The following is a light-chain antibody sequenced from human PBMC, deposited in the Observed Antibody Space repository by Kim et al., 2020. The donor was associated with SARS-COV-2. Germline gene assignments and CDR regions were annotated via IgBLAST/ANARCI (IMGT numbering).Light chain of an antibody. Sequence: PGGTVTLTCASSTGEVTSDFYPNWFQQTPGQPPRALIYGTSNRHSWTPARFSGSLLGGKVALTLSGVQPEDEAEYYCMIYYGGVYVFGTGTKVTVL. CDR3: MIYYGGVYV. V-gene: IGLV7-43*01. CDR2: GTS. CDR1: TGEVTSDFY. J-gene: IGLJ1*01.